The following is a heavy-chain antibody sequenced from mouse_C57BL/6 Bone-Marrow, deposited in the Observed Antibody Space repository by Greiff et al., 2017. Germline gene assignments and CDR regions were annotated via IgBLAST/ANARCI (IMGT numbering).Heavy chain of an antibody. CDR1: GFTFSDAW. CDR3: ASGALPYYYAMDY. V-gene: IGHV6-6*01. J-gene: IGHJ4*01. Sequence: EVKLVESGGGLVQPGGSMKLSCAASGFTFSDAWMDWVRQSPEKGLEWVAEIRNKANNHATYYAESVKGRFTISRDDSTSSVYLQMNSLRAEDTGIYYCASGALPYYYAMDYWGQGTSVTVSS. CDR2: IRNKANNHAT. D-gene: IGHD1-3*01.